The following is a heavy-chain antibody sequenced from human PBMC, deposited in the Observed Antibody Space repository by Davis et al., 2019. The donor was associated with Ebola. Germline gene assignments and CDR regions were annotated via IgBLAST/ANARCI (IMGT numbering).Heavy chain of an antibody. Sequence: GESLKISCAASGFTFSSYWMHWVRQAPGKGLVWASRIDSDGSSTSYADSVKGRFTISRDNAKNTLYLQMNSLRAEDTAVYYCARDRGWFDPWGQGTLVTVSS. CDR1: GFTFSSYW. J-gene: IGHJ5*02. D-gene: IGHD1-26*01. CDR3: ARDRGWFDP. CDR2: IDSDGSST. V-gene: IGHV3-74*01.